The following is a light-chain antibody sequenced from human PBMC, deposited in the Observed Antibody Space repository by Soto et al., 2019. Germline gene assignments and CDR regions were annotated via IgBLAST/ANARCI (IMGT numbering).Light chain of an antibody. J-gene: IGKJ1*01. Sequence: DIQMTHSPSSLSASVGDRVTITCRASQGISNYLAWYHQKPVKVPKLLIYAASTLQSGVPSRFSGSRSGTDFTLTISRLQPEDVATYYCQKYNSAPRTFGQGTKVEI. CDR2: AAS. CDR3: QKYNSAPRT. V-gene: IGKV1-27*01. CDR1: QGISNY.